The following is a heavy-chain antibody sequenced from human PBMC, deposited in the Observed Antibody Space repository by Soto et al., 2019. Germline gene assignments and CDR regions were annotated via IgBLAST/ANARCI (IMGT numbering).Heavy chain of an antibody. CDR1: GFTFSSYG. CDR3: SIDRRVRGVIGAFAI. J-gene: IGHJ3*02. Sequence: QVQLVESGGGVVQPGRSLRLSCAASGFTFSSYGMHWVRQAPGKGLEWVAVIWYDGSNKYYADSVKGRFTISRDNSKNKLYLQMNSLRAEDTAVYYGSIDRRVRGVIGAFAIWGQGTIVTVSS. V-gene: IGHV3-33*01. D-gene: IGHD3-10*01. CDR2: IWYDGSNK.